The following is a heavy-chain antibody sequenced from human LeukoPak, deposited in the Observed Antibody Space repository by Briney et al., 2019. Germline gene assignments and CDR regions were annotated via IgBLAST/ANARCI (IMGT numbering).Heavy chain of an antibody. CDR2: IYYSGST. CDR3: ARVDSSGWPYYFDY. Sequence: SETLSLTCTVSGGSISSYYWSWIRQPPGKGLEWIGYIYYSGSTNYNLSLKSRVTISVDTSKNQFSLKLSSVTAADTAVYYCARVDSSGWPYYFDYWGQGTLVTVSS. J-gene: IGHJ4*02. V-gene: IGHV4-59*01. D-gene: IGHD6-19*01. CDR1: GGSISSYY.